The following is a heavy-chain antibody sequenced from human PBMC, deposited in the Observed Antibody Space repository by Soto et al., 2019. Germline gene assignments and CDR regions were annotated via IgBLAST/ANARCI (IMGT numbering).Heavy chain of an antibody. D-gene: IGHD6-19*01. CDR1: GGSISSYY. Sequence: QVQLQESGPGLVKPSETLSLTCTVSGGSISSYYWSWIRQPPGKGLEWIGYIYYSGSTNYNPSLKSRVTISVDTSKNQFSLKLSSVTAADTAVYYCARGSSGFLTRYFDLWGRGTLVTVSS. CDR3: ARGSSGFLTRYFDL. J-gene: IGHJ2*01. V-gene: IGHV4-59*08. CDR2: IYYSGST.